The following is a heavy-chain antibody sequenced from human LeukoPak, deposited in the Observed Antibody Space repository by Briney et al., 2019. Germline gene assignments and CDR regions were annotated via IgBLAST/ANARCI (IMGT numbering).Heavy chain of an antibody. CDR1: GFTFSSYG. CDR3: AKFWCGGGSCFHFDY. D-gene: IGHD2-15*01. J-gene: IGHJ4*02. V-gene: IGHV3-23*01. CDR2: ISGSGGST. Sequence: PGGSLRLSCAASGFTFSSYGMSWVRQAPGKGLEWVSAISGSGGSTYYADSVKGRFTISRDNSKNTLYLQMNSLRAEDTAVYYCAKFWCGGGSCFHFDYWGQGTLVTVSS.